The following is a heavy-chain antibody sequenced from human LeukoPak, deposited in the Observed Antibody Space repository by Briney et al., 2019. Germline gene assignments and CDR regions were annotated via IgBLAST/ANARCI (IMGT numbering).Heavy chain of an antibody. CDR2: IYYSGST. D-gene: IGHD4-17*01. V-gene: IGHV4-39*01. CDR3: ARVSGHGDYYYYGMDV. Sequence: PSETLSLTCTVSGASIGSSSYYWGWIRQPPGKGLEWIGSIYYSGSTYYKPSLKSRVTISVDTPKNQFSLKLSSVTAADTAVYYCARVSGHGDYYYYGMDVWGQGTTVTVSS. CDR1: GASIGSSSYY. J-gene: IGHJ6*02.